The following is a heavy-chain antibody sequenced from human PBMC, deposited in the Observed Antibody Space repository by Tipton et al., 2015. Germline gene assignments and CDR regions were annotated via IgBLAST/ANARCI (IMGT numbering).Heavy chain of an antibody. J-gene: IGHJ3*02. CDR2: IYPGDSDT. V-gene: IGHV5-51*01. Sequence: QLVQSGAEVKKPGESLKISCKGSGYSFTSHWIGWVRQMPGKGLEWMGIIYPGDSDTRYSPSFQGQVTISADKSISTAYLQWSSLKASDTAMYYCARHVSFYYDTHGSDALDIWAQGTMVTVSS. D-gene: IGHD3-22*01. CDR3: ARHVSFYYDTHGSDALDI. CDR1: GYSFTSHW.